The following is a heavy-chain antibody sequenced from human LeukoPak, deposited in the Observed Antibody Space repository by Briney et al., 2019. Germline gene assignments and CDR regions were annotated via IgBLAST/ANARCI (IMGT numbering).Heavy chain of an antibody. D-gene: IGHD2-15*01. CDR1: GFTFSSYW. CDR2: INSDGSST. V-gene: IGHV3-74*01. CDR3: ARGYCSGGSCYYGMDV. J-gene: IGHJ6*02. Sequence: GGSLRLSCAASGFTFSSYWMHWVRQAPGKGLVWVSRINSDGSSTSYADSVKGRFTISRDNAKNTPYLQMNSLRAEDTAVYYCARGYCSGGSCYYGMDVWGQGTTVTVSS.